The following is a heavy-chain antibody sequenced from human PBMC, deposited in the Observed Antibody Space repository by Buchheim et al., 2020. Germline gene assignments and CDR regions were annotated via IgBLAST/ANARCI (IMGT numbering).Heavy chain of an antibody. Sequence: EVQLVQSGAEVKKPGESLRISCKGSGYSFTSYWISWVRQMPGKGLEWMGRIDPSDSYTNYSPSFQGHVTISADKSISPAYLQWSSLKASDTAMYYCATGGREYYNDSSGYYPFDYWGQGTL. D-gene: IGHD3-22*01. CDR3: ATGGREYYNDSSGYYPFDY. CDR2: IDPSDSYT. J-gene: IGHJ4*02. CDR1: GYSFTSYW. V-gene: IGHV5-10-1*01.